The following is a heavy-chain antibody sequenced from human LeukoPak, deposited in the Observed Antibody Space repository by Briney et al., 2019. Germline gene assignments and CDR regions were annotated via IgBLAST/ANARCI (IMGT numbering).Heavy chain of an antibody. Sequence: GESLKISCKGSGYSFTSYWIGWVRQMPGKGLEWMGIIYPGDSDTRYSPSFQGQVTISADKSISTASLQWSSLKASDTAMYYCARPLYYYDSSGYYESAFDIWGQGTMVTVSS. CDR3: ARPLYYYDSSGYYESAFDI. CDR2: IYPGDSDT. J-gene: IGHJ3*02. D-gene: IGHD3-22*01. CDR1: GYSFTSYW. V-gene: IGHV5-51*01.